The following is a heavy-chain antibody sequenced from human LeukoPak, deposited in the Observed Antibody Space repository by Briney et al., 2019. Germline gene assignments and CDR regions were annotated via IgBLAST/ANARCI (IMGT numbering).Heavy chain of an antibody. CDR3: ARGGGLDV. J-gene: IGHJ6*02. D-gene: IGHD3-16*01. CDR1: GFTFSSYW. CDR2: INHNGNVN. V-gene: IGHV3-7*03. Sequence: QTGGSLRLSCAASGFTFSSYWMNWPRQAPGKGLEWVASINHNGNVNYYVDSVKGRFTISRDNAKNSLYLQMSNLRAEDTAVYFCARGGGLDVWGQGATVTVSS.